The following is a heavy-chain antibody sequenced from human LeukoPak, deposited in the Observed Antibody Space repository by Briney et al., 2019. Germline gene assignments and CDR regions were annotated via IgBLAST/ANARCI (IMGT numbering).Heavy chain of an antibody. V-gene: IGHV3-21*04. J-gene: IGHJ4*02. CDR1: GFTFSSYS. CDR2: ISSSISYI. CDR3: AKDKMNDYVWGSYRSVPYYFDY. Sequence: PGGSLRLSCAASGFTFSSYSMNWVRQAPGKGLEWVSSISSSISYIYYAASVKGRFTISRDNSKNTLYLQMNSLRAEDTAVYYCAKDKMNDYVWGSYRSVPYYFDYWGQGTLVTVSS. D-gene: IGHD3-16*02.